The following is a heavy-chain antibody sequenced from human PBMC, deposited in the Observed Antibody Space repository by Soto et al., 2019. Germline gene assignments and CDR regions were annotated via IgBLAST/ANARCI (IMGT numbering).Heavy chain of an antibody. J-gene: IGHJ4*02. V-gene: IGHV4-34*12. CDR3: ARPHYDTNTFYSYFDY. Sequence: PSETLSLTCAVYGGSFSGYSWSWIRQPPGKGLEWIGEILHGGSTNYSPSLKSRVTISVDTSKNQFSLELRSVTAADTAVYYCARPHYDTNTFYSYFDYWGQGXLVTVSS. D-gene: IGHD3-22*01. CDR1: GGSFSGYS. CDR2: ILHGGST.